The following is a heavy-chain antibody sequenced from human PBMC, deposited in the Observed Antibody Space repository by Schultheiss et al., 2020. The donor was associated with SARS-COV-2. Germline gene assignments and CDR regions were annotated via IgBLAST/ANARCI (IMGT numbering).Heavy chain of an antibody. CDR2: ISSSSSTI. CDR1: GGSFSGYY. J-gene: IGHJ3*02. CDR3: ARDSLDYYDSTEAFDI. Sequence: LSLTCAVYGGSFSGYYWSWIRQPPGKGLEWVSYISSSSSTIYYADSVKGRFTISRDNAKNSLYLQMNSLRAEDTAVYYCARDSLDYYDSTEAFDIWGQGTMVTVSS. V-gene: IGHV3-11*04. D-gene: IGHD3-22*01.